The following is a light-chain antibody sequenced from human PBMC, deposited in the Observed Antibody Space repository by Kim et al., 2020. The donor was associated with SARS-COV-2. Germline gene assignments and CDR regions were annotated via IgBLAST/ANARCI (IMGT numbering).Light chain of an antibody. CDR1: SSDVGSYNL. J-gene: IGLJ3*02. V-gene: IGLV2-23*02. Sequence: QSVLTQPASVSGSPGQSITISCTGTSSDVGSYNLVSWHQQHPGKAPKVMIYEVSKRPSGVSNRFSGAKSGNTASLTISGLQAEDEADYFCCSYARSTTLMFGGGTQLTVL. CDR3: CSYARSTTLM. CDR2: EVS.